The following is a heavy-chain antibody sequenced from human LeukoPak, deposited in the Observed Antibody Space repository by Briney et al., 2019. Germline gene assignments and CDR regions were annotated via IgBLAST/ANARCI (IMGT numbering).Heavy chain of an antibody. CDR1: GFTFSSYG. Sequence: QPGRSLRLSCAASGFTFSSYGMHWVRQAPGKGLEWVAVISNGGTDKYYADSVKGRFTISRDNSKNTLYLQMNSLRAEDTAVYYCASRLKATAPPYYYYGMDVWGQGTTVTVSS. D-gene: IGHD2-21*02. V-gene: IGHV3-30*03. J-gene: IGHJ6*02. CDR2: ISNGGTDK. CDR3: ASRLKATAPPYYYYGMDV.